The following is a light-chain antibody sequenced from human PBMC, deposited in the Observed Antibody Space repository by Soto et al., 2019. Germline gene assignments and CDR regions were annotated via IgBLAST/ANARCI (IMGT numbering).Light chain of an antibody. J-gene: IGKJ1*01. V-gene: IGKV3-15*01. CDR1: QSVSTN. Sequence: EIVMTQSPGTLSLSPGERATLSCRASQSVSTNLAWYQQIPGQAPRLLNYGASTKDTGITARFNGSGSRKDFTFAINSLQSEDFAVYYCQHYNDWPQTFGLGTKVDIK. CDR2: GAS. CDR3: QHYNDWPQT.